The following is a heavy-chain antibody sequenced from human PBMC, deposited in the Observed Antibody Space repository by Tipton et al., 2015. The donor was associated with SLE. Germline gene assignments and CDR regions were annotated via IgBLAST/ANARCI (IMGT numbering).Heavy chain of an antibody. CDR3: ASPLGYCSSTSCYTLVY. D-gene: IGHD2-2*02. J-gene: IGHJ4*02. Sequence: TLSLTCTVSGGSISSYYWSWIRQPPGKGLEWIGYIYYSGSTNYNPSLKSRVTISVDTSKNQFSLKLSSVTAADTAVYYCASPLGYCSSTSCYTLVYWGQGTLVTVSS. CDR2: IYYSGST. V-gene: IGHV4-59*01. CDR1: GGSISSYY.